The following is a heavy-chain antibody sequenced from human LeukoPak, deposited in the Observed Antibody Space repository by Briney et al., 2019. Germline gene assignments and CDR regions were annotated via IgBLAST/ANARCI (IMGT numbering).Heavy chain of an antibody. Sequence: ASVKVSCKASGGTFSSYAISWVRQAPGQGLEWMGGIIPIFGTANYAQKFQGRVTITADKSTSTAYMELSSLRSEDTAVYYCASFPRAVEGFFDYWGQGTLVTVSS. V-gene: IGHV1-69*06. CDR2: IIPIFGTA. CDR1: GGTFSSYA. CDR3: ASFPRAVEGFFDY. D-gene: IGHD5-24*01. J-gene: IGHJ4*02.